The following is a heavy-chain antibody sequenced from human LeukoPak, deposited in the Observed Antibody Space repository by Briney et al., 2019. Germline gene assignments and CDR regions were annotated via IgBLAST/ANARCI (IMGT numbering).Heavy chain of an antibody. D-gene: IGHD6-19*01. Sequence: SETLSLTCAVYGGSFSGYYWSWIRQPPGKGLEWIGEINHSGSTNYNPSLKSRVTISVDTSKNQFSLKLSSVTAADTAVYYCARWAGGWYLVVSGFDYWGQGTLVTVSS. V-gene: IGHV4-34*01. CDR1: GGSFSGYY. J-gene: IGHJ4*02. CDR2: INHSGST. CDR3: ARWAGGWYLVVSGFDY.